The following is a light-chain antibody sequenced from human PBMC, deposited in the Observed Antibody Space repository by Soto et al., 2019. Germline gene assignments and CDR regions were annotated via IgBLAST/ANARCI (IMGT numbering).Light chain of an antibody. CDR3: CSCESSSIYV. CDR1: SSDVGTYNL. V-gene: IGLV2-23*02. Sequence: QSVLTQPASVSGSPGQSITISCTGTSSDVGTYNLVSWYQQHPGKAPKLMIYEVTKRPSGVSTRFSGSKSGNTASLTISGLQAEDEAEYYCCSCESSSIYVFGTGTKVTVL. CDR2: EVT. J-gene: IGLJ1*01.